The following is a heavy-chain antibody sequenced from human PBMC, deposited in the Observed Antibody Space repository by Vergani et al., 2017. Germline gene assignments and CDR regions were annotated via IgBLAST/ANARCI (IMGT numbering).Heavy chain of an antibody. CDR2: IRDKTYNYAT. J-gene: IGHJ4*02. V-gene: IGHV3-73*02. CDR3: AKEAYSSGFDY. CDR1: GFTFSGSA. D-gene: IGHD6-19*01. Sequence: EVQLVESGGGLVQPGGSLTLSCAASGFTFSGSAMHWVRQTPGKGLEWIGRIRDKTYNYATAYAVSVKGRFIISRDDSKKRAYLQMNSLRAEDTAVYYCAKEAYSSGFDYWGQGTLVTVSS.